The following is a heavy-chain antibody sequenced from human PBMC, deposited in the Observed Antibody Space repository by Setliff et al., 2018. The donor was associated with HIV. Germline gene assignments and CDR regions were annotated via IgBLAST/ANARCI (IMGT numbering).Heavy chain of an antibody. CDR3: ARAKTIGVSAVFFDP. Sequence: PSETLFLTCTVSGGSMNSDSYSWTWLRQPAGKGPELIGHIYVGGSVIYNPSLASRVTISMVPSKNQFSLDLSSVTAADTAKYYCARAKTIGVSAVFFDPWGQGRPVTVSS. V-gene: IGHV4-61*09. D-gene: IGHD3-3*01. CDR1: GGSMNSDSYS. J-gene: IGHJ5*02. CDR2: IYVGGSV.